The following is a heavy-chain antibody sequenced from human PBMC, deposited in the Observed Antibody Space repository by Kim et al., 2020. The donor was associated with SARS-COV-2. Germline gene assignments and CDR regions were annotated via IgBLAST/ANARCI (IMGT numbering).Heavy chain of an antibody. D-gene: IGHD3-16*02. Sequence: ASVKVSCKASGYTFTSYYMHWVRQAPGQGLEWMGIINPSGGSTSYAQKFQGRVTMTRDTSTSTVYMELSSLRSEDTAVYYCARGDYVWGSYRYGVDYWGQGTLVTVSS. V-gene: IGHV1-46*01. J-gene: IGHJ4*02. CDR2: INPSGGST. CDR3: ARGDYVWGSYRYGVDY. CDR1: GYTFTSYY.